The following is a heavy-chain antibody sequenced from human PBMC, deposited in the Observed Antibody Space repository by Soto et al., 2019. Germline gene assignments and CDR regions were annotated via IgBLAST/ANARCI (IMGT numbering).Heavy chain of an antibody. CDR2: ISGGGGST. J-gene: IGHJ4*02. Sequence: GGSLRLACAASGFNFNIFAMNWVRQAPGKGLEWVSGISGGGGSTYYADSVKGRFTISRDNSKNTLYLQMNSLRAEDTAVYYCAKDPTSYDSSAQFDSWGQGT. D-gene: IGHD3-22*01. V-gene: IGHV3-23*01. CDR3: AKDPTSYDSSAQFDS. CDR1: GFNFNIFA.